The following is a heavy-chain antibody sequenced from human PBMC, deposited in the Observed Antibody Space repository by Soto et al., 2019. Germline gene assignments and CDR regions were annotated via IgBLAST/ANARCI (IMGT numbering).Heavy chain of an antibody. V-gene: IGHV3-11*01. CDR2: ISGSGDTI. CDR1: GFTFSAHY. CDR3: ARDRQPSSYIGLDV. D-gene: IGHD4-4*01. Sequence: LRLSCEASGFTFSAHYMSWVRQAPGKGLEWVSHISGSGDTIYYAGSVKGRFTISRDNAKNSLYLQMNSLRAEDTAVYYCARDRQPSSYIGLDVWGQETTVTVSS. J-gene: IGHJ6*02.